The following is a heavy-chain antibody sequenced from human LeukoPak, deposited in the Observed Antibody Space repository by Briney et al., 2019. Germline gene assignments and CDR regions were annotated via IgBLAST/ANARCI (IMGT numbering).Heavy chain of an antibody. CDR3: ATLAARSYYFDY. J-gene: IGHJ4*02. CDR1: GFTFSDTW. V-gene: IGHV3-53*01. CDR2: IYSGGST. D-gene: IGHD6-6*01. Sequence: GGSLRLSCAASGFTFSDTWMTWVRQAPGKGLEWVSVIYSGGSTYYADSVKGRFTIARDNSKNTLYLQMNSLRAEDTAVYYCATLAARSYYFDYWGQGTLVTVSS.